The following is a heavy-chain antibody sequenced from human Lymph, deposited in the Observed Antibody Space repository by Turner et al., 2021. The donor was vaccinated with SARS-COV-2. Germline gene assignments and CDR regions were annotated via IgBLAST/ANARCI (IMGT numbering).Heavy chain of an antibody. D-gene: IGHD6-19*01. CDR2: NSGSGGST. Sequence: EVQLLESAGGLVQPGGSLRLSCAASGFTFSSYAMTWVRQAPGKRLEWGSTNSGSGGSTNYADSVKGRFTIARDNPKNTLYLKMNSLRAEDTAVYYCAKDRFTLSSGGEDYWGQGTLVTVSS. V-gene: IGHV3-23*01. CDR1: GFTFSSYA. J-gene: IGHJ4*02. CDR3: AKDRFTLSSGGEDY.